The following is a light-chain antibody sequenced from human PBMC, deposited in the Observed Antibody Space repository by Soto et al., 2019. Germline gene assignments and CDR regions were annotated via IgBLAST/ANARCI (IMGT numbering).Light chain of an antibody. V-gene: IGKV3-11*01. CDR2: GAS. Sequence: EIVLTQSPDTLSLSPGERATLSCRASQRIANYVAWYHQRPGQAPRLVIYGASNRATDIPARFTGSGSGTDFTLTISSLEAEDSGVYYCQQRNDWPRNSFGQGTRLEIK. CDR1: QRIANY. J-gene: IGKJ5*01. CDR3: QQRNDWPRNS.